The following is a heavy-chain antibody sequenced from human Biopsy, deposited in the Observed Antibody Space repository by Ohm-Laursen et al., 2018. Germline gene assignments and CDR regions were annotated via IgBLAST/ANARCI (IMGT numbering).Heavy chain of an antibody. CDR3: VRLNRRGNIIFFDY. J-gene: IGHJ4*02. Sequence: SDTLSLTCTVSGDSITADFWTWIRQTPGERLEWIGYRFHSGSPMYNPSLKSRVTISVDTSKSQFSLTLTSVTAADTAVYYCVRLNRRGNIIFFDYWGRGTLVTVSS. V-gene: IGHV4-59*08. CDR1: GDSITADF. D-gene: IGHD3/OR15-3a*01. CDR2: RFHSGSP.